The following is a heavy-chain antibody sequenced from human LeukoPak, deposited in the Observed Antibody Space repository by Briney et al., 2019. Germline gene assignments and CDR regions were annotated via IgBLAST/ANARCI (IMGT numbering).Heavy chain of an antibody. CDR3: ARSPYYGSGSYLNDY. CDR2: IHPDDSDT. D-gene: IGHD3-10*01. J-gene: IGHJ4*02. CDR1: GYSFTSSW. V-gene: IGHV5-51*01. Sequence: RGESLKISCKGSGYSFTSSWIGWVRQMPGKGLEWMGIIHPDDSDTRYSPSFQSQVTISADRSISTAYLQWSSLKASDTAMYYCARSPYYGSGSYLNDYWGQGTLVTVSS.